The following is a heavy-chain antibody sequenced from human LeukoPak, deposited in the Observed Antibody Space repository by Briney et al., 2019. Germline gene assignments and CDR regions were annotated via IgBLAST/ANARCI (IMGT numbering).Heavy chain of an antibody. CDR1: GGSISSRSNY. CDR2: ISGSGGST. J-gene: IGHJ4*02. CDR3: ARGYTSGPHDY. V-gene: IGHV3-23*01. Sequence: ETLSLTCTVSGGSISSRSNYWGWIRQPPGKGLEWVSAISGSGGSTHYADSVQGRFTISRDNFKYTLYLQMNSLRAEDTAIYYCARGYTSGPHDYWGQGTLVAVSS. D-gene: IGHD5-18*01.